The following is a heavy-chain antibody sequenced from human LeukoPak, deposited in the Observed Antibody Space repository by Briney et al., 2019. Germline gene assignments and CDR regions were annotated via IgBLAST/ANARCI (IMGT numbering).Heavy chain of an antibody. Sequence: PSETLSLTCTVSGGSVSTYYWNWIRQPPGKGLEWIGHIYYSGSTNYNPSLKSRLTISVDTSNNQFSLKLSSVTAADTAVYYCASTSGYCSGGNCYSASDYWGQGTLVTVSS. CDR2: IYYSGST. V-gene: IGHV4-59*02. CDR1: GGSVSTYY. J-gene: IGHJ4*02. D-gene: IGHD2-15*01. CDR3: ASTSGYCSGGNCYSASDY.